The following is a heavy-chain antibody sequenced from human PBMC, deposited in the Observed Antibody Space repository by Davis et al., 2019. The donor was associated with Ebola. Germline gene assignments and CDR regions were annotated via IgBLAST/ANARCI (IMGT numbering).Heavy chain of an antibody. CDR1: GFTFSSYE. V-gene: IGHV3-48*03. CDR3: ARLLYYYDSSDPNWFDP. CDR2: ISSSGSTI. D-gene: IGHD3-22*01. Sequence: GESLKISCAASGFTFSSYEMNWVRQAPGKGLEWVSYISSSGSTIYYADSVKGRFTISRDNAKNSLYLQMNSLRAEDTAVYYCARLLYYYDSSDPNWFDPWGQGTLVTVSS. J-gene: IGHJ5*02.